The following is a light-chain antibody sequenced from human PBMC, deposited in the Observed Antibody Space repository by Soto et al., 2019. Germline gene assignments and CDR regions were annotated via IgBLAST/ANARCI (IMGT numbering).Light chain of an antibody. CDR1: QSVSSR. Sequence: EIVMTQSPATMSVSPGERATLSCRARQSVSSRLAWYQQKLGQAPRLLIYGASTRATCIPARFSGSGSGTDFTLTIRGLEPEDFAVYYCQQRGEWPPGATFGEGTRLEIK. CDR3: QQRGEWPPGAT. CDR2: GAS. V-gene: IGKV3-15*01. J-gene: IGKJ5*01.